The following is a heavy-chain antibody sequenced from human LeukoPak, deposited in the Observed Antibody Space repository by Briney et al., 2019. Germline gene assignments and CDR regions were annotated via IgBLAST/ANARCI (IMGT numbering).Heavy chain of an antibody. D-gene: IGHD2-21*02. J-gene: IGHJ4*02. CDR1: GFTFSSYA. V-gene: IGHV3-23*01. Sequence: GGSLRLSCAASGFTFSSYAMSWVRQAPGKGLEWVSAISGSGGSTYYADSVKGRFTISRDNSKNTLYLQMNSLRAEDTAVYYCAKGISSIVVVTTFGYWGQGTLVTVSS. CDR3: AKGISSIVVVTTFGY. CDR2: ISGSGGST.